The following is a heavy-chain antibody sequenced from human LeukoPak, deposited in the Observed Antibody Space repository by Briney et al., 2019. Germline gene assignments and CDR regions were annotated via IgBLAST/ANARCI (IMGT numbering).Heavy chain of an antibody. CDR2: ICGSGGST. V-gene: IGHV3-23*01. CDR1: GFTFSTYA. CDR3: AKDQILIWFGELFDAFDI. J-gene: IGHJ3*02. Sequence: GGSLRLSCAASGFTFSTYAMDWVRQAPGEGLEWVSTICGSGGSTYYADSVKGRFTISRDNSNNTLYLQMNSLRAEDSAVYYCAKDQILIWFGELFDAFDIWGQGTMVTVSS. D-gene: IGHD3-10*01.